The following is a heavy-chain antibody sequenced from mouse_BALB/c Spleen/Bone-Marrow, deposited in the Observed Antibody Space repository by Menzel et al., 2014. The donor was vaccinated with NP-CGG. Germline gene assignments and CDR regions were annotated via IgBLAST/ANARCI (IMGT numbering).Heavy chain of an antibody. CDR2: INPSTGYT. V-gene: IGHV1-7*01. CDR3: ARDDYDAIAY. Sequence: QVQLQQSGAELAKPGASVKMSCKASGYTFTSYWMHWVKQRPGQGLEWIGYINPSTGYTEYNQKFKDKATLTAVKSSTTAYMQLRSLTSEDSAVYYCARDDYDAIAYWGQGTLVTVSA. CDR1: GYTFTSYW. D-gene: IGHD2-4*01. J-gene: IGHJ3*01.